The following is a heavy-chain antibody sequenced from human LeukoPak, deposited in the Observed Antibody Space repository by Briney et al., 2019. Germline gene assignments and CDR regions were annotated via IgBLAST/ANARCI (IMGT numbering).Heavy chain of an antibody. J-gene: IGHJ4*02. D-gene: IGHD3-22*01. CDR2: INPNSGGI. CDR3: ARDNDGYYYDSSGYYLY. CDR1: EYFFIDHY. Sequence: ASVKVSCKTPEYFFIDHYINWVRQAPGRGLEWMGWINPNSGGINYAQKFQGRVTMTRDTSISTVYMELSRLRSDDTAVYYCARDNDGYYYDSSGYYLYWGQGTLVTVSS. V-gene: IGHV1-2*02.